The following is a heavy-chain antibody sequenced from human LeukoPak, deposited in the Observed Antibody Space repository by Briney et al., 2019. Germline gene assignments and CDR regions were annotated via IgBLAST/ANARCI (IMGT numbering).Heavy chain of an antibody. Sequence: SGGSLRLSCAASGFTFSSYWMSWVRQAPGKGLEWVANIKQDGSEKYYVDSVKGRFTISRDNAKNSLYLQVNSLRAEDTAVYYCARVKHSIYFDYWGQGTLVTVSS. CDR3: ARVKHSIYFDY. CDR1: GFTFSSYW. J-gene: IGHJ4*02. V-gene: IGHV3-7*03. CDR2: IKQDGSEK.